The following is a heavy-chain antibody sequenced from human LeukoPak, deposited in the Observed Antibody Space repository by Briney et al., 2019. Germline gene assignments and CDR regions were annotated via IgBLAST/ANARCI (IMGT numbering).Heavy chain of an antibody. CDR1: GFSFSTFA. CDR3: ARRSMDWYFDL. D-gene: IGHD6-6*01. CDR2: ISGAGGTI. V-gene: IGHV3-23*01. Sequence: PGGSLRLSCAASGFSFSTFAMNWVRPAPGKGLEWVAIISGAGGTIHYADSVKGRFTISRDNFKNSLYLQMNSLRAEDTAVYYCARRSMDWYFDLWGRGTLVTVSS. J-gene: IGHJ2*01.